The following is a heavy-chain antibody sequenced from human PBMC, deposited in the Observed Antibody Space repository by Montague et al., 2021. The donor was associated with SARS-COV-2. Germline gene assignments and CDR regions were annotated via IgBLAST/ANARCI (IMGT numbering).Heavy chain of an antibody. V-gene: IGHV4-39*07. Sequence: SETLSLTCTVSGGSISSSSYYWGWIRQPPGKGLEWIGSVYYSGSTYYNPSLKSRVTISVDTSKNQFSLKLSSVTAADTAVYYCARGGTLRCEILIGPRHYHYGMDVWGQGTTVTVSS. CDR1: GGSISSSSYY. CDR3: ARGGTLRCEILIGPRHYHYGMDV. J-gene: IGHJ6*02. CDR2: VYYSGST. D-gene: IGHD3-9*01.